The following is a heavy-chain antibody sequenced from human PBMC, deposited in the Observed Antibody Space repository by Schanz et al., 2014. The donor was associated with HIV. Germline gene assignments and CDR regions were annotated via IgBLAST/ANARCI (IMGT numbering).Heavy chain of an antibody. J-gene: IGHJ3*02. CDR3: ARENPLYYYLHGGPFDI. D-gene: IGHD3-10*01. Sequence: VHVVESGGGPVKPGGSLRLSCTASGFTFSSYAMSWVRQAPGKGLEWVAVIWYDGTDKYYAGSVKGRFTISRDNSQNTMYLQMNRLRAEDTAVYYCARENPLYYYLHGGPFDIWGQGTMVTVSS. CDR1: GFTFSSYA. V-gene: IGHV3-33*08. CDR2: IWYDGTDK.